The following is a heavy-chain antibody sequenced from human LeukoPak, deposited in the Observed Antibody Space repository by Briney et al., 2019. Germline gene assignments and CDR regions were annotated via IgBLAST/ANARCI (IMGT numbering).Heavy chain of an antibody. V-gene: IGHV1-69*13. J-gene: IGHJ6*02. CDR1: GGTFSSYA. CDR3: ARIRDGYNSYFFYGMDV. D-gene: IGHD5-24*01. CDR2: IIALFGTA. Sequence: SVKVSCKASGGTFSSYAISWARQAPGQGLEWMGGIIALFGTANYAQKFQGRLTITADESTSTAYMELSSLRSEDTAVYYCARIRDGYNSYFFYGMDVWGQGTTVTVSS.